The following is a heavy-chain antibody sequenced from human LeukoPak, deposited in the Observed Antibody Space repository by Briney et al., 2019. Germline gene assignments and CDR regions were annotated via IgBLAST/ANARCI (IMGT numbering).Heavy chain of an antibody. CDR2: INPNSGVT. J-gene: IGHJ4*02. D-gene: IGHD1-26*01. CDR1: GYTFTAYY. V-gene: IGHV1-2*02. Sequence: ASVKVSCKTSGYTFTAYYIHWVRQAPGQGLEWMGWINPNSGVTKNAQKFDRVTMTRDTSISTAYLELGSLRADDTAVYYCARDPRGTYYSDYWGQGSLVTVSS. CDR3: ARDPRGTYYSDY.